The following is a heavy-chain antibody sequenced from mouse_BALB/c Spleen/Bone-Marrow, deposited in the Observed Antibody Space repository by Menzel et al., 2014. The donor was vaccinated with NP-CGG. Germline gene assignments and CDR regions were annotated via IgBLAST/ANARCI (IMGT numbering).Heavy chain of an antibody. CDR2: IFPGTGTT. D-gene: IGHD2-4*01. CDR1: GYTFTSYW. CDR3: ARKGISTVIATAHYFDY. J-gene: IGHJ2*01. Sequence: QVQLQQSGAELVKPGASVKLSCKTSGYTFTSYWIQWVKQRPGQGLGWIGEIFPGTGTTYYNEKFKDKATLTIDTSSSTAYMRLSSLTSEDSAVYFCARKGISTVIATAHYFDYWGQGSTLTVSS. V-gene: IGHV1S132*01.